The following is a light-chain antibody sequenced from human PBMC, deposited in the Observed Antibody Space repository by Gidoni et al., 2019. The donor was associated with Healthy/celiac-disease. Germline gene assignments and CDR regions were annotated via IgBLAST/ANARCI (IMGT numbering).Light chain of an antibody. CDR1: QDISNY. Sequence: DIQMTQSPSSLSASVGVRVTITCQASQDISNYLNWYQQKPGKAPKLLIYDASNLETGVPSRFSGSGSGTDFTVTISSLQPEDIATYYCQQYDNLPGYTFGQGTKLEIK. J-gene: IGKJ2*01. V-gene: IGKV1-33*01. CDR2: DAS. CDR3: QQYDNLPGYT.